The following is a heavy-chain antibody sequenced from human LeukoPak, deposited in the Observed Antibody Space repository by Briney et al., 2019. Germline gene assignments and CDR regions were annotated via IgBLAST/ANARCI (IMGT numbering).Heavy chain of an antibody. D-gene: IGHD3-22*01. Sequence: GGSLRLSCAASGFTFSNAWMSWVRQAPGKGLEWVGRIKSKTDGGTTDYAAPVKGRFTISRDDSKNTLYLQMNSLKTEDTAVYYCTTAWGYYDSSGYWVSPVDYWGQGTLATVSS. CDR2: IKSKTDGGTT. J-gene: IGHJ4*02. CDR3: TTAWGYYDSSGYWVSPVDY. CDR1: GFTFSNAW. V-gene: IGHV3-15*01.